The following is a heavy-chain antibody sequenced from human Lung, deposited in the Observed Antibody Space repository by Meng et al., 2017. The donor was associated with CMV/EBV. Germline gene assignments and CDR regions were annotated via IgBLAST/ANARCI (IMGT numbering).Heavy chain of an antibody. CDR2: ISISSSYI. V-gene: IGHV3-21*01. CDR3: ARATGGDE. J-gene: IGHJ4*01. Sequence: GESXKISCAASGFTFSSYSMNWVRQAPGKGLEWVSSISISSSYIYYADSVKGRFTISRDNAKNSLYLQMNSLRAEDTAVYYCARATGGDEWGQGTLVTVSS. D-gene: IGHD1-14*01. CDR1: GFTFSSYS.